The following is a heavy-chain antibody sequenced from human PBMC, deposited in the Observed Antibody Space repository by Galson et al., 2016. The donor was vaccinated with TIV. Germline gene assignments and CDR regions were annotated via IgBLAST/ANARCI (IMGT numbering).Heavy chain of an antibody. V-gene: IGHV1-46*01. J-gene: IGHJ4*02. D-gene: IGHD3-22*01. Sequence: SVKVSCKASGYTFTRHYMHWVRQAPGQGLEWMGIINPITGITTYAQNFQGRVTMIRDTSTSTVQMELSSLRSEDTAVYYCARWFDSSGYYYFDYWGQGSLITVSS. CDR2: INPITGIT. CDR3: ARWFDSSGYYYFDY. CDR1: GYTFTRHY.